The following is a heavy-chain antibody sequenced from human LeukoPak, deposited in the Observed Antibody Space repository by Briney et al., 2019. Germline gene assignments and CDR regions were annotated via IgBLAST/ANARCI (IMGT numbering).Heavy chain of an antibody. CDR2: MHPGNGNT. CDR3: AREGSYCVGGDCYSFDF. D-gene: IGHD2-21*02. V-gene: IGHV1-2*02. Sequence: ASVKLSCKASGYRFISNYIQWVRQAPGLGPEWVGWMHPGNGNTRYAEKFQGRVTMTRDTSINTAYLDLNSLRSDDTAVYYCAREGSYCVGGDCYSFDFWGQGTLITVSS. J-gene: IGHJ4*02. CDR1: GYRFISNY.